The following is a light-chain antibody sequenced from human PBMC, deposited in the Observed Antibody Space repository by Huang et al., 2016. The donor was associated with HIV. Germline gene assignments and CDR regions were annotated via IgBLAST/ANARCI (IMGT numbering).Light chain of an antibody. V-gene: IGKV2-30*02. CDR3: MQGTHWPRWT. J-gene: IGKJ1*01. Sequence: DVVMTQSPLSLPVTLGQPSSISCRSSQSLVHSDGNTYLEWFQQRPGQSPRRLIYKVSNRDSGVPDRFSGSGSGTDFTLKISRVEAEDVGVYYCMQGTHWPRWTFGQGTKVEIK. CDR2: KVS. CDR1: QSLVHSDGNTY.